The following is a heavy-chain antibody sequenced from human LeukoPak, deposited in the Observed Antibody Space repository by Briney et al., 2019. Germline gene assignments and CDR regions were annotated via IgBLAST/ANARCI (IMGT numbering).Heavy chain of an antibody. CDR1: GFTFSSYG. CDR2: IWYDGSNK. CDR3: AREDLLVPYYYNDLDV. J-gene: IGHJ6*02. Sequence: GGSLRLSCAASGFTFSSYGMHWVRQAPGKGLEWVAVIWYDGSNKYYADSVKGRFTISRDNSKNTLYLQMNSLRAEDTAVYYCAREDLLVPYYYNDLDVWGQGTTVTVSS. D-gene: IGHD1-26*01. V-gene: IGHV3-33*01.